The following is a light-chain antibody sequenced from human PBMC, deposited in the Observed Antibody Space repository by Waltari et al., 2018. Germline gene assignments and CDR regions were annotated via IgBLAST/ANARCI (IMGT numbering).Light chain of an antibody. Sequence: QSALTQPRSVSGSPGHSVTIPCPGTSSDVGGYDYVSWYRQYPGKAPKLVIYDASKRPSGVPDRFSGSKSGNTASLTISGLQAEDEADYNCCSYAGRATWAFGGGTKLTVL. CDR2: DAS. CDR3: CSYAGRATWA. V-gene: IGLV2-11*01. J-gene: IGLJ3*02. CDR1: SSDVGGYDY.